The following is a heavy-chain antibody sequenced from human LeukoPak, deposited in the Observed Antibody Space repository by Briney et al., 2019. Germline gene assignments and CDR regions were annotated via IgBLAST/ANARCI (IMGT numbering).Heavy chain of an antibody. CDR3: ARAEDYYDSSGYYLNWFDP. Sequence: ASVKVSCKASGYTFTGYHMHWVRQAPGQGLEWMGRINPNSGDTNYAQKFQGRVTITADESTSTAYMELSSLRSEDTAVYYCARAEDYYDSSGYYLNWFDPWGQGTLVTVSS. V-gene: IGHV1-2*06. CDR2: INPNSGDT. D-gene: IGHD3-22*01. CDR1: GYTFTGYH. J-gene: IGHJ5*02.